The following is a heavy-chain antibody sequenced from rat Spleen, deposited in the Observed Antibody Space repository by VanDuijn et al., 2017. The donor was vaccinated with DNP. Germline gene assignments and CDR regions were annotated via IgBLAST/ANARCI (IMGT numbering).Heavy chain of an antibody. V-gene: IGHV5-25*01. J-gene: IGHJ2*01. Sequence: EVQLVESGGGLVQPGRSMKLSCAASGFTFSNYYMAWVRQAPTKGLEWVASIRTGGDDTYYRDSVKGRFTISRDNAKNTQYLQMDSLRSEDTATYYCAGRPPPTRGPFDYWGQGVMVTVSS. D-gene: IGHD1-4*01. CDR2: IRTGGDDT. CDR1: GFTFSNYY. CDR3: AGRPPPTRGPFDY.